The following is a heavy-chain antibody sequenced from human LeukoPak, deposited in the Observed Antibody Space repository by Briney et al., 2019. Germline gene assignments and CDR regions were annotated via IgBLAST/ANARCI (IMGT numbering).Heavy chain of an antibody. V-gene: IGHV1-69*13. CDR3: ARAHCSGGSCYSFYLDY. D-gene: IGHD2-15*01. CDR2: IIPIFGTA. Sequence: SVKVSCKASGGTFSSYAISWVRQAPGQGLEWMGGIIPIFGTANYAQKFQGRVTITADESTSTAYMELGSLRSEDTAVYYCARAHCSGGSCYSFYLDYWGQGTLVTVSS. CDR1: GGTFSSYA. J-gene: IGHJ4*02.